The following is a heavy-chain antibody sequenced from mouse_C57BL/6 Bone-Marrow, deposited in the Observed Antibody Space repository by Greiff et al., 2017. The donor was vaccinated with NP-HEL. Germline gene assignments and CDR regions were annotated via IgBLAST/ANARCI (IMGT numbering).Heavy chain of an antibody. J-gene: IGHJ3*01. Sequence: VQLQQSGAELVRPGASVKLSCTASGFNITDDYMHWVKQRPEQGLEWIGWIDPENGDTEYASKFQGKATITADTSSNTAYLQLSSLTSEDTAVYYCTTWRYQAWFAYWGQGTLVTVSA. D-gene: IGHD2-14*01. CDR2: IDPENGDT. V-gene: IGHV14-4*01. CDR1: GFNITDDY. CDR3: TTWRYQAWFAY.